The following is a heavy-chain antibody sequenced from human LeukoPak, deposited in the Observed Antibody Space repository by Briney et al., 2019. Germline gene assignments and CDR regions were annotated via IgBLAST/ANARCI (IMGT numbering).Heavy chain of an antibody. V-gene: IGHV3-66*01. CDR1: GFTVSSNY. CDR3: ARAGPWALDI. J-gene: IGHJ3*02. CDR2: IYSGGTT. Sequence: PGGSLRLSCAVSGFTVSSNYMSWVRQAPGKGLEWVSVIYSGGTTYYADSVRGRFTISRDNSKNTLYLQMNSLGAEDTAVYYCARAGPWALDIWGQGTMVTVSS.